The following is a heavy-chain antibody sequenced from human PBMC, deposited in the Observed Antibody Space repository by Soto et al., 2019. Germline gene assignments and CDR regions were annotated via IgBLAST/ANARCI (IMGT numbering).Heavy chain of an antibody. CDR3: AKDDSGYDMEGY. D-gene: IGHD5-12*01. J-gene: IGHJ4*02. Sequence: GGSLILSCAASGFTFSIYAMSWVRQAPGKGLEWVSAISGGGGITYYADSVKGRFTISRDNSKNTLDLLMNSLRAEDTAVYYCAKDDSGYDMEGYWGQGT. CDR1: GFTFSIYA. V-gene: IGHV3-23*01. CDR2: ISGGGGIT.